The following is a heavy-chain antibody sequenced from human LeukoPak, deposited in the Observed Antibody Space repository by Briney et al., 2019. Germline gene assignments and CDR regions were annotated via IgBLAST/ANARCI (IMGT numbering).Heavy chain of an antibody. CDR2: IYHSGST. J-gene: IGHJ4*02. D-gene: IGHD6-13*01. Sequence: SETLSLTCTVSGGSISSGGYYWSWIRQPPGKGLEWIGYIYHSGSTYYNPSLKSRVTISVDRSKNQFSLKLSSVTAADTAVYYCARKGYEITAAGRAFEYWGQGTLVTVSS. V-gene: IGHV4-30-2*01. CDR3: ARKGYEITAAGRAFEY. CDR1: GGSISSGGYY.